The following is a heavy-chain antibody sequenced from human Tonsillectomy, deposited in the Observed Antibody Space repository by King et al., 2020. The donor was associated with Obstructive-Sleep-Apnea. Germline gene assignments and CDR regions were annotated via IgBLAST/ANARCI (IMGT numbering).Heavy chain of an antibody. J-gene: IGHJ4*02. CDR3: AGDYDYVWGSYRLNYFDY. Sequence: QLQESGPGLVKPSQTLSLTCTVSGGSISSGGYYWSWIRQHPGKGLEWIGYIYYSGSTYYNPSLKSRVTISVDTSKNQFSLKLSSVTAADTAVYYCAGDYDYVWGSYRLNYFDYWGQGTLVTVSS. V-gene: IGHV4-31*03. D-gene: IGHD3-16*02. CDR2: IYYSGST. CDR1: GGSISSGGYY.